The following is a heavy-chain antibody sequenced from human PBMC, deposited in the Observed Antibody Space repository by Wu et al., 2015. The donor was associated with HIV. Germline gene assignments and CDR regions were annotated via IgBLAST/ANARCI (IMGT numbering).Heavy chain of an antibody. CDR3: ARGGIAATGWDAFDI. V-gene: IGHV1-2*02. CDR2: INPNSGGT. CDR1: GYTLTELA. Sequence: QVQLLQSGAEVKKPGASVKVSCKVSGYTLTELALHWVRQAPGKGLEWMGWINPNSGGTNYAQKFQGRVTMTRDTSISTAYMELSRLRSDDTAVYYCARGGIAATGWDAFDIWGQGTMVTVSS. D-gene: IGHD6-13*01. J-gene: IGHJ3*02.